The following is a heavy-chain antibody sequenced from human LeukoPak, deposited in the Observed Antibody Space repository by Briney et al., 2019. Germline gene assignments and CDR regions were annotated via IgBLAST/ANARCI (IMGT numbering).Heavy chain of an antibody. CDR2: ISYDGSNK. CDR1: GFTFSSYA. D-gene: IGHD3-9*01. Sequence: GRSLRLSCAASGFTFSSYAMHWVRQAPGKGLEWVAVISYDGSNKYYADSVKGRFTISRDNSKNTLYPQMNSLRAEDTAVYYCARESVPDILTERGYFDYWGQGTLVTVSS. V-gene: IGHV3-30*01. CDR3: ARESVPDILTERGYFDY. J-gene: IGHJ4*02.